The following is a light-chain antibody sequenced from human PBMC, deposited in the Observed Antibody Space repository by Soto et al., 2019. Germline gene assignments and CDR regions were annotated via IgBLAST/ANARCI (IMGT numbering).Light chain of an antibody. CDR1: QSIDSRW. V-gene: IGKV3-20*01. CDR2: TTS. CDR3: QLVDGSVT. J-gene: IGKJ4*01. Sequence: EMVMTQSPDSLSLSPGERATLSCRASQSIDSRWLAWNQQKPGQAPRLLIYTTSSRATGIPDRFSGSGSGTDFTLTISRLEPEDFAVYYCQLVDGSVTFGGGNKVDIK.